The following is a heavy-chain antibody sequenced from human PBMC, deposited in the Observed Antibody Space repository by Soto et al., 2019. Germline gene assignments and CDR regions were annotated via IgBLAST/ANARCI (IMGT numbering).Heavy chain of an antibody. CDR1: GGSISSYY. Sequence: SETLSLTCTVSGGSISSYYWSWIRQPPGKGLEWIGYIYYSGSTNYNPSLKNRVTISVDTSKNQISLKLSSVTAADTAVYYCARDNGYSYGYTLDHWGQGTLVTVSS. CDR3: ARDNGYSYGYTLDH. J-gene: IGHJ4*02. V-gene: IGHV4-59*01. CDR2: IYYSGST. D-gene: IGHD5-18*01.